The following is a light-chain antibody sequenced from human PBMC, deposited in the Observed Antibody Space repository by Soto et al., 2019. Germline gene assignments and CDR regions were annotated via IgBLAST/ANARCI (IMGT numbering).Light chain of an antibody. J-gene: IGLJ2*01. Sequence: QPVLTQPPSASGTPGQTVTISCSGSSYNIGSNTVTWYQHLPGTAPKLLIYRNDQRPSGVPDRFSGSKSGTSASLAISGLQSEDEDDYYCGTWDDSLNGPLFGGGTKLTVL. CDR2: RND. CDR3: GTWDDSLNGPL. CDR1: SYNIGSNT. V-gene: IGLV1-44*01.